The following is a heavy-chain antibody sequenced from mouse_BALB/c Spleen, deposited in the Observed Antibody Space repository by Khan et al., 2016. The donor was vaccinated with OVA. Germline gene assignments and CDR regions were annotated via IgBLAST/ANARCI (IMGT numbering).Heavy chain of an antibody. CDR2: IIYTGYT. D-gene: IGHD2-14*01. V-gene: IGHV3-8*02. CDR3: ARSTYRYAFVY. CDR1: GDSITSGY. J-gene: IGHJ3*01. Sequence: EVKLLESGPSLVKPSQTLSLTCSVTGDSITSGYWNWIRKFPGNKLEYMGYIIYTGYTYYNPSLKSRISITRHTSKNQYYLQLNSVTDDDTATYXCARSTYRYAFVYWGQGTLVTVSA.